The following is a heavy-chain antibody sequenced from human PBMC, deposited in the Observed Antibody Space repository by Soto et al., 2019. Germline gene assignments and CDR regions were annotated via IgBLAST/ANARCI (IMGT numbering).Heavy chain of an antibody. CDR1: GYTFTGYY. V-gene: IGHV1-2*02. J-gene: IGHJ4*02. D-gene: IGHD2-15*01. CDR2: INPNSADT. CDR3: ARGYCTGGSCYQGHDY. Sequence: AASVKVSCKASGYTFTGYYMHWVRQAPGQGLEWMGWINPNSADTNYAQNFQGRVTMTRDTSIRTAYMELSRLTSDDTAVYYCARGYCTGGSCYQGHDYWGQGTLVTVSS.